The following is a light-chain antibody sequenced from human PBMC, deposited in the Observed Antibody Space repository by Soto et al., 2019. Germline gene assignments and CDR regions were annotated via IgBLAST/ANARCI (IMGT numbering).Light chain of an antibody. J-gene: IGLJ2*01. CDR3: AAWDASLNELI. CDR2: SFD. V-gene: IGLV1-44*01. Sequence: QSVLTQPPSASGAPGQRVNISCFGSRSNIGVNHVSWYQHLPGAAPKLLLFSFDRRPSGVSDRFSGSRSGTSASLAISGLQFDDEGDYYCAAWDASLNELIFGGGTKLTVL. CDR1: RSNIGVNH.